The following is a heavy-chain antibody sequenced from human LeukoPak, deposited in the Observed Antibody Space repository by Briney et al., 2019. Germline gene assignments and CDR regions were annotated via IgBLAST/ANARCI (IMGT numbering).Heavy chain of an antibody. CDR2: ISGSGGST. Sequence: SGGSLRLSCAASGFTFSSYAMSWVRQAPGKGLEWVSAISGSGGSTYYADPVKGRFTISRDNSKNTLYLQMISLRAEDTAVYYCAKDSCSGGSCYSGWGQGTLVTVSS. J-gene: IGHJ4*02. CDR3: AKDSCSGGSCYSG. CDR1: GFTFSSYA. V-gene: IGHV3-23*01. D-gene: IGHD2-15*01.